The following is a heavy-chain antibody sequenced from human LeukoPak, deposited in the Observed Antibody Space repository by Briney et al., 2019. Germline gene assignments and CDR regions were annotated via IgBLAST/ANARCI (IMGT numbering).Heavy chain of an antibody. Sequence: PGGSLRLSCAASGFTFSDYYMSWIRQAPGKGLEWVSYISSSGTTIYYADSVKGRFTISRDNAKNSLYLQMNDLRAGDTAVYYCARDSAMTNYYDSSGYYINSYYFDYWGQGTLVTVSS. CDR3: ARDSAMTNYYDSSGYYINSYYFDY. V-gene: IGHV3-11*04. D-gene: IGHD3-22*01. CDR2: ISSSGTTI. CDR1: GFTFSDYY. J-gene: IGHJ4*02.